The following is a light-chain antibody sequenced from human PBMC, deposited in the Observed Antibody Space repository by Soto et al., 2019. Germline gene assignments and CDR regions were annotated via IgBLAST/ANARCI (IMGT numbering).Light chain of an antibody. CDR1: QNLLNTNGYYY. J-gene: IGKJ4*01. V-gene: IGKV2-28*01. CDR3: MQALQTPLT. CDR2: LAS. Sequence: EIVMTQSPLSLTVTPGEPASISCRASQNLLNTNGYYYLEWFLQKPGQPPQLLIYLASHRASGVPDRISGSGSGTDFTLQISRVEAEDVGVYYCMQALQTPLTFGGGTNVEIK.